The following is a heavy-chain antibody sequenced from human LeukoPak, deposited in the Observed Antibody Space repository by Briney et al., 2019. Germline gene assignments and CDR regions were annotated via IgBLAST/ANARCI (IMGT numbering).Heavy chain of an antibody. V-gene: IGHV1-2*02. J-gene: IGHJ4*02. CDR3: AREHSSSSGKVFDY. D-gene: IGHD6-6*01. CDR2: INPNSGGT. CDR1: GYTFTGYY. Sequence: ASVTVSCKASGYTFTGYYIHWVRQAPGQGLEWMGWINPNSGGTNYAQNFQGRVTMTRDTSISTAYMELSRLRSDDTAMYYCAREHSSSSGKVFDYWGQGTLVTVSP.